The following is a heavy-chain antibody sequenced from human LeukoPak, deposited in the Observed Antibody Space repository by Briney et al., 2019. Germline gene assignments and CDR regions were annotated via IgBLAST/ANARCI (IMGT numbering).Heavy chain of an antibody. V-gene: IGHV4-34*01. J-gene: IGHJ6*03. CDR1: GGSFSGYY. D-gene: IGHD3-10*01. Sequence: SETLSLTCAVYGGSFSGYYWSWIRQPPGKGLEWIGEINHSGSTNYNPSLKSRVTISVDTSKNQFSLKLSSVTAADAAVYYCARGSYGSGSYYYYYMDVWGKGTTVTISS. CDR3: ARGSYGSGSYYYYYMDV. CDR2: INHSGST.